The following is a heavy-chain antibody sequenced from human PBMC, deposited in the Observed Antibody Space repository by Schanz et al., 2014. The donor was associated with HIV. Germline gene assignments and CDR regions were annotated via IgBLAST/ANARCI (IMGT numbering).Heavy chain of an antibody. V-gene: IGHV3-74*01. CDR2: INALGTTT. CDR1: GFMFSTYA. CDR3: ARESNGAFDL. J-gene: IGHJ2*01. Sequence: DVQLVESGGGLEQPGGSLRLSCAASGFMFSTYAMHWVRQAPGKGLEWVSRINALGTTTAYADSVKGRFAISRDNAKRTLYLQMNSLRAEESAVFYCARESNGAFDLWGRGTLVTVSS.